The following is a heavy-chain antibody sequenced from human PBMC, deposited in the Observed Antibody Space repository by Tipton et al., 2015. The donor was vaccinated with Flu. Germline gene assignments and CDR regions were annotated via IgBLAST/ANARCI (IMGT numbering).Heavy chain of an antibody. Sequence: SLRLSCAASEFTFSTFWMHWVRQAPGKGLVWVARMNTDARITTYAESVKGRFTISRDNAKNTLYLQMNSLGAEDTAVYYCVSGYDRPRQKDYWGQGTLVTVSS. CDR2: MNTDARIT. CDR1: EFTFSTFW. CDR3: VSGYDRPRQKDY. J-gene: IGHJ4*02. V-gene: IGHV3-74*03. D-gene: IGHD5-12*01.